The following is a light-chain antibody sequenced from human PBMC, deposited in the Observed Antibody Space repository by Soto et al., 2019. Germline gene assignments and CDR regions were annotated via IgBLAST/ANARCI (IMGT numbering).Light chain of an antibody. CDR1: SSDVGGYNY. CDR2: EVS. Sequence: QSVLTQPASVSGSAGQSITISCTGTSSDVGGYNYVSWYQHHPGKAPKLMIYEVSNRPSGVSNRFSGSKSGNTASLTISGLQAEDEADYYCSSYTSSSTLVFGNGTKVTVL. V-gene: IGLV2-14*01. J-gene: IGLJ1*01. CDR3: SSYTSSSTLV.